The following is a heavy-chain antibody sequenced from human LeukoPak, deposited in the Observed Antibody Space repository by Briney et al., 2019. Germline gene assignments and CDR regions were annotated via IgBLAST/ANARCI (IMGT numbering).Heavy chain of an antibody. V-gene: IGHV3-30*18. D-gene: IGHD6-19*01. CDR3: AKGTLGVAANFDY. CDR1: GFTLSSSG. Sequence: PGKSLRLSCAASGFTLSSSGMHWVRQGPGKGPEWVAVISYDGSNKYYADSVKGRFTISRDNSKNTLYLQMNSLRAEDTAVYYCAKGTLGVAANFDYWGQGTLVTVSS. CDR2: ISYDGSNK. J-gene: IGHJ4*02.